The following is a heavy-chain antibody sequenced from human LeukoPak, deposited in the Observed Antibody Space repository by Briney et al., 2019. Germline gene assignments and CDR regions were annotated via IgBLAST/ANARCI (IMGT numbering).Heavy chain of an antibody. CDR1: GFTFSSYG. CDR3: ARDQVATVEGFDP. Sequence: GGSLRLSCAASGFTFSSYGMHWVRQAPGKGLEWVANIKQDGSEKYYVDSVKGRFTISRDNTKNALYLQMNSLRAEDTAVYYCARDQVATVEGFDPWGQGTLVTVSS. D-gene: IGHD4-23*01. J-gene: IGHJ5*02. CDR2: IKQDGSEK. V-gene: IGHV3-7*03.